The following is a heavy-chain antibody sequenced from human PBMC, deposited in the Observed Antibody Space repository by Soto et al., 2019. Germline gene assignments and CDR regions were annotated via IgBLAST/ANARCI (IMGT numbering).Heavy chain of an antibody. CDR3: AKEVPVHTPAFCH. V-gene: IGHV1-69*19. CDR2: ISPMFGAA. Sequence: QVQLVQSGAEMKKPGSSVKVSCQSSGGTFNTYAMNWVRQAPGQGPEWMGDISPMFGAANYAPKFQGRVTITADESTGTSYMPFGHLAAEDTALYFCAKEVPVHTPAFCHWGQGTLVTVSS. J-gene: IGHJ4*02. D-gene: IGHD3-3*01. CDR1: GGTFNTYA.